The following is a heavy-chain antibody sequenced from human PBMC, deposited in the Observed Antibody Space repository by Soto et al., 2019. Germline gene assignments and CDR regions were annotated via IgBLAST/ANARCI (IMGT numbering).Heavy chain of an antibody. D-gene: IGHD1-26*01. CDR1: GFAFSNYE. J-gene: IGHJ4*02. CDR2: ISLSGSTI. CDR3: ARESFSASPNFFDY. Sequence: LRLSCAASGFAFSNYEMNWVRQAPGKGLEWVSYISLSGSTIYYADSVKGRFTISRDDAKDSLYLEMDSLRADDTAVYYCARESFSASPNFFDYWGQGTLVTV. V-gene: IGHV3-48*03.